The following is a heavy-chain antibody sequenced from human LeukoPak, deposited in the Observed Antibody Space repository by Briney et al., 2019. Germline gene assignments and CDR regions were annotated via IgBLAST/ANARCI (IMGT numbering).Heavy chain of an antibody. V-gene: IGHV1-18*01. Sequence: GASVTVSCKPSGYPFTRYVISWVRQAPGQGLEWMGWINPDNGNTKYAQKFQGRVTMTTDTSTSTAHMELRSLRSDDTAVYYCATYYCSTTSCYPYFFDYWGQGTLVTVSS. D-gene: IGHD2-2*01. J-gene: IGHJ4*02. CDR1: GYPFTRYV. CDR3: ATYYCSTTSCYPYFFDY. CDR2: INPDNGNT.